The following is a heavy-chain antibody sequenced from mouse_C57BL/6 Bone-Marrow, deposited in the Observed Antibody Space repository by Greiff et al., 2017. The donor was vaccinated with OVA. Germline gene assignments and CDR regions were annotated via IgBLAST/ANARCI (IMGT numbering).Heavy chain of an antibody. Sequence: EVQLQQSGPELVKPGASVKISCKASGYSFTGYYMNWVKQSPEKSLEWIGEINPSTGGTTYNQKFKAKATLTVDKSSSTAYMQLKSLTSEDSAVYYCARGYDGYFYFDYWGQGTTLTVSS. CDR1: GYSFTGYY. CDR2: INPSTGGT. D-gene: IGHD2-3*01. J-gene: IGHJ2*01. V-gene: IGHV1-42*01. CDR3: ARGYDGYFYFDY.